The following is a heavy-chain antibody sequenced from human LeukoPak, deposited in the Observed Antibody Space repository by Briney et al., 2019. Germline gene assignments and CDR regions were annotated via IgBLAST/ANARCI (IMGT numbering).Heavy chain of an antibody. J-gene: IGHJ5*02. Sequence: SETLSLTCTVSGGSVSSNHYYWSWIRQPPGGGLEWIAYIFYSGNTNYNPSLKSRVTISVDTSKNQFSLKLSSVTAADTAVYYCARTHRLNWFDPWGQGTLVTVSS. V-gene: IGHV4-61*01. CDR2: IFYSGNT. CDR3: ARTHRLNWFDP. CDR1: GGSVSSNHYY. D-gene: IGHD2-21*02.